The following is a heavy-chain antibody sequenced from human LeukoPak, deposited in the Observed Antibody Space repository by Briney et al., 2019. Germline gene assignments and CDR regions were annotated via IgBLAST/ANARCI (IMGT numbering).Heavy chain of an antibody. CDR3: ARASRNRAARPGY. V-gene: IGHV1-18*01. CDR1: GYRFITFG. J-gene: IGHJ4*02. D-gene: IGHD2/OR15-2a*01. Sequence: ASVKVSCKTSGYRFITFGINWVRQAPGQGLEWMGWISAYNGNTNYAQKLQGRVTMTTDTSTSTAYMELRSLRSDDTAVYYCARASRNRAARPGYWGQGTLVTVSS. CDR2: ISAYNGNT.